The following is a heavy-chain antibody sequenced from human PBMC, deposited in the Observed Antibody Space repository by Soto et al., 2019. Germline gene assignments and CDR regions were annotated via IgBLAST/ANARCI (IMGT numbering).Heavy chain of an antibody. CDR2: INAAIGNT. CDR3: ARDKDRLQLGGNYYYIMDV. V-gene: IGHV1-3*01. CDR1: GYTFTNYA. Sequence: GASVKVSCKASGYTFTNYAMHWVRQAPGQRLEWMGWINAAIGNTKYSQKFQGSVTITRDTSASTAYMELSGLRSEDTAVYYCARDKDRLQLGGNYYYIMDVWGQGTTVTVSS. J-gene: IGHJ6*02. D-gene: IGHD4-4*01.